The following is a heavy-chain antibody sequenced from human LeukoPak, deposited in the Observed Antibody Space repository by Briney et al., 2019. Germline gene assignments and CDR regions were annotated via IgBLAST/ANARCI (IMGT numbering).Heavy chain of an antibody. CDR2: INPNSGGT. V-gene: IGHV1-2*02. D-gene: IGHD6-13*01. CDR1: ECTFTDYY. Sequence: ASVKVSCKASECTFTDYYIHWVRQAPGQGLEWMGWINPNSGGTDYAQRFQGRVTMTRDTSIRTAYMELSSLRSDDTAVYYCTRSPAAVRSDYWGQGTLVTVSS. J-gene: IGHJ4*02. CDR3: TRSPAAVRSDY.